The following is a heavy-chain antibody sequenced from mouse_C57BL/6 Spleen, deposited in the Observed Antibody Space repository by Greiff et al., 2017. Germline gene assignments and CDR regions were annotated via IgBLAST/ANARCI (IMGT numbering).Heavy chain of an antibody. CDR2: IDPENGDT. V-gene: IGHV14-4*01. Sequence: VQLKESGAELVRPGASVKLSCTASGFNIKDDYMHWVKQRPEQGLEWIGWIDPENGDTEYASKFQGKATITADPSSNTAYLQLSSLTSEYTAVYYCTTYYYGSIWFAYWGQGTLVTVSA. J-gene: IGHJ3*01. CDR1: GFNIKDDY. D-gene: IGHD1-1*01. CDR3: TTYYYGSIWFAY.